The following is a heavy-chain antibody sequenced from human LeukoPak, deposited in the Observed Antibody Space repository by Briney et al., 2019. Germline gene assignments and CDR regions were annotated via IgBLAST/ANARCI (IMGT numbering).Heavy chain of an antibody. J-gene: IGHJ4*02. CDR1: GFTFSSYG. V-gene: IGHV3-30*18. D-gene: IGHD6-13*01. CDR3: AKLGGSSPGPAVDY. CDR2: ISYDGSNK. Sequence: GGSLRLSCAASGFTFSSYGMHWVRQAPGKGLEWVAVISYDGSNKYYADSVKGRFTISRDNSKNTLYLQMNSLRAEDTAVYYCAKLGGSSPGPAVDYWGQGTLVTVSS.